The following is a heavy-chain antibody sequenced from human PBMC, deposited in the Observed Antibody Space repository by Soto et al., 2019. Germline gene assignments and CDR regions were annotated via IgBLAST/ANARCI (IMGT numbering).Heavy chain of an antibody. J-gene: IGHJ6*02. CDR2: INHSGST. CDR1: GGCFCGFY. D-gene: IGHD6-6*01. Sequence: PSGTLSLTCAVFGGCFCGFYWRWVRQPPGKGLEWIGEINHSGSTNYNPSLKSRVTISVDTSKNQFSLKLSSVTAADTAVYYCARQYSSSSDYYYGMDVWGQGTTVTVSS. CDR3: ARQYSSSSDYYYGMDV. V-gene: IGHV4-34*01.